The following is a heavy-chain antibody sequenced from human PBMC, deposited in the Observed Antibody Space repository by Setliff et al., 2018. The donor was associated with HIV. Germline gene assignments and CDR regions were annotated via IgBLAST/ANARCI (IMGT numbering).Heavy chain of an antibody. CDR1: GFTFSNYYA. CDR2: VSGSGGAT. D-gene: IGHD3-10*01. J-gene: IGHJ6*02. CDR3: ARDQLAMVRRNGMDV. Sequence: GGSLRLSCTASGFTFSNYYAMTWVRQAPGRGLEWVSEVSGSGGATDHADSVKGRFAISRDNSKNMLYLQMNSLRAEDTAVYYCARDQLAMVRRNGMDVWGQGTTVTVSS. V-gene: IGHV3-23*01.